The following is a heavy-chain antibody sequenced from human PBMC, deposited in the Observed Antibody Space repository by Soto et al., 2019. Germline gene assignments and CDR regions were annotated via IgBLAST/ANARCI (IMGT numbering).Heavy chain of an antibody. CDR2: ISYDGSNK. J-gene: IGHJ6*02. CDR3: ARDRITGDYYYYYGMDV. V-gene: IGHV3-30-3*01. D-gene: IGHD1-20*01. CDR1: GFTFSSYA. Sequence: GGSLRLSCAASGFTFSSYAMHWVRQAPGKGLEWVAVISYDGSNKYYADSVKGRFTISRDNSKNTLYLQMNSLRAEDTAVYYCARDRITGDYYYYYGMDVWGQGTTVTVSS.